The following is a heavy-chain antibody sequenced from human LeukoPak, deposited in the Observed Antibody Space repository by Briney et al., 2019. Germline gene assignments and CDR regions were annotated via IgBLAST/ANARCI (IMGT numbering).Heavy chain of an antibody. Sequence: PSETLSLTCTVSGGSISSFYWSWIRQPPGKGLEWIGYIYYTGSTNYNPSLKSRVTISVDTSKNQFSLKLTSVTAADTAVYFCARDTVGATFPGAFDIWGQGTMVTVSS. CDR1: GGSISSFY. CDR3: ARDTVGATFPGAFDI. V-gene: IGHV4-59*12. J-gene: IGHJ3*02. D-gene: IGHD1-26*01. CDR2: IYYTGST.